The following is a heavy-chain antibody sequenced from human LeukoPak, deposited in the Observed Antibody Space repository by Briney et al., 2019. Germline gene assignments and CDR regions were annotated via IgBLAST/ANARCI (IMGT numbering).Heavy chain of an antibody. CDR2: INHSGST. Sequence: SETLSLTCAVYGGSFSGYYWSWIRQPPGKGLEWIGEINHSGSTNYNPSLKSRVTISVDTSKNQFSLKLSSVTAADTAVYYCARALGNWGSFDYWGQGTLVTVSS. CDR1: GGSFSGYY. D-gene: IGHD7-27*01. CDR3: ARALGNWGSFDY. J-gene: IGHJ4*02. V-gene: IGHV4-34*01.